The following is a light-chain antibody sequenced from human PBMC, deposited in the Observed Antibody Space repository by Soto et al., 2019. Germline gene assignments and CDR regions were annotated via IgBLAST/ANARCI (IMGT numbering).Light chain of an antibody. CDR3: SSHTSSTPYV. V-gene: IGLV2-14*01. J-gene: IGLJ1*01. CDR1: SSDVGGYNY. Sequence: QSALTQPASASGSPGQSITISCTGTSSDVGGYNYVSWYQQYPGKAPKLMIYDVSNRPSGVSNRFSGSKSGNTASLTISGLQGEDEADYYCSSHTSSTPYVFGTGTKVTVL. CDR2: DVS.